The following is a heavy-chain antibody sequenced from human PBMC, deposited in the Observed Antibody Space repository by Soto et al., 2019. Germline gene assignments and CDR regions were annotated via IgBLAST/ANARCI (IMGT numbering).Heavy chain of an antibody. CDR2: SSAHNGNT. V-gene: IGHV1-18*01. D-gene: IGHD1-1*01. J-gene: IGHJ4*02. CDR1: GYAVTTYV. Sequence: QVHLVQSGAEVKKPGASVKVSCKGSGYAVTTYVITWVRQAPGQGLEWMGWSSAHNGNTNYARKLQGRVTVTRDTSTRTSYMELRSLRSDDTAVYYCARWRYGDYWGQGALVTVSS. CDR3: ARWRYGDY.